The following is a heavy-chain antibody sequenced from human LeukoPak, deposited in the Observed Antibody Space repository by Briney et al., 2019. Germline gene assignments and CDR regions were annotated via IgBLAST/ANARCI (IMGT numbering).Heavy chain of an antibody. J-gene: IGHJ6*03. CDR2: ISWNSGSI. Sequence: GGSLRLSCAASGFTFDDYAMHWVRQAPGKGLEWVSGISWNSGSIGYADSVKGRFTISRDNAKNSLYLQMNSLRAEDMALYYCAKSVGATPYYYYYMDVWGKGTTVTVSS. V-gene: IGHV3-9*03. CDR3: AKSVGATPYYYYYMDV. D-gene: IGHD1-26*01. CDR1: GFTFDDYA.